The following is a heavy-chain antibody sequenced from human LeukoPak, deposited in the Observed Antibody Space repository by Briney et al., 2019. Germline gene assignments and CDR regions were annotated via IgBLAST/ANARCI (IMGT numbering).Heavy chain of an antibody. Sequence: GASVKVSCKASGGTFSSYAISWVRQAPGQGLEWMGGIIPIFGTANYAQKFQGRVTITTDESTSTAYMELSSLRSEDTAAYYCARGKYSSSPGSFDYWGQGTLVTVSS. CDR1: GGTFSSYA. D-gene: IGHD6-6*01. CDR2: IIPIFGTA. CDR3: ARGKYSSSPGSFDY. J-gene: IGHJ4*02. V-gene: IGHV1-69*05.